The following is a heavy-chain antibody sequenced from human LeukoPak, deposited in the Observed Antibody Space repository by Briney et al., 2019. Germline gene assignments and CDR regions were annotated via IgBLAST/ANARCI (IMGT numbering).Heavy chain of an antibody. J-gene: IGHJ4*02. CDR1: GFTFSSYG. CDR2: ISYDGSNK. Sequence: PGGSLRLSCAASGFTFSSYGMHWVRQAPGKGLEWVAVISYDGSNKYYADSVEGRFTISRDNSKNTLYLQMNSLRAEDTAVYYCAKILGEWELLSPDFDYWGQGTLVTVSS. D-gene: IGHD1-26*01. V-gene: IGHV3-30*18. CDR3: AKILGEWELLSPDFDY.